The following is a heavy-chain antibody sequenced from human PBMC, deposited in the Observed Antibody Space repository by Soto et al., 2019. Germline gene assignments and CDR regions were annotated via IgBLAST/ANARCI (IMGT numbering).Heavy chain of an antibody. CDR2: INPNSGNI. J-gene: IGHJ4*02. Sequence: ASVKVSCEASGNTFTSYDINWVRQATGHGLEWMGWINPNSGNIGYAQKFQGRVTMTRDTAIRTAYMEVSRLRSDDTAVYYCARGRASGSYYLLDYWGQGSLLPVYS. CDR3: ARGRASGSYYLLDY. V-gene: IGHV1-8*01. CDR1: GNTFTSYD. D-gene: IGHD3-10*01.